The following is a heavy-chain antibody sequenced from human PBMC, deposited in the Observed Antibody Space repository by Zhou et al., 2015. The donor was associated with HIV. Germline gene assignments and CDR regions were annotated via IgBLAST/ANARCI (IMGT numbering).Heavy chain of an antibody. D-gene: IGHD4-17*01. V-gene: IGHV1-69*01. CDR2: IIPIFGTA. J-gene: IGHJ3*02. CDR3: ARAFLSMTTVTISNAFDI. Sequence: QVQLVQSGAEVKKPGSSVKVSCKASGGTFSSYAISWVRQAPGQGLEWMGGIIPIFGTANYAQKFQGRVTITADESTSTAYMELSSLRSEDTAVYYCARAFLSMTTVTISNAFDIWGQGTMVTVSS. CDR1: GGTFSSYA.